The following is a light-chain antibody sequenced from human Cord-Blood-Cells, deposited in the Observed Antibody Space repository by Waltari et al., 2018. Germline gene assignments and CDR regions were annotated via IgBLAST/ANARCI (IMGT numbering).Light chain of an antibody. V-gene: IGKV1-NL1*01. Sequence: DIQMTQSPSSLSASVGDRVPITCRASQGISNSVAWYQQKPGKAPNLLLYAASRVEIGVPSRFSGIGSGTDYTLTIISLQPEDFATYYCQQYYSTPPWTFGQGTKVEIK. CDR3: QQYYSTPPWT. J-gene: IGKJ1*01. CDR2: AAS. CDR1: QGISNS.